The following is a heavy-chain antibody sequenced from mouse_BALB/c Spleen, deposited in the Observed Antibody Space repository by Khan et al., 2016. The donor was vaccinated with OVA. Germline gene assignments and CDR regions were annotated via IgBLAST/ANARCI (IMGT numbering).Heavy chain of an antibody. CDR1: GYTFTSYW. V-gene: IGHV1S41*01. J-gene: IGHJ4*01. Sequence: DLVKPGASVKLSCKASGYTFTSYWINWIKQRTGQGLEWIGRIAPGSGSTSYHEMFKNKAILTVDTFSSTAYIQFSSLSSEDSAVFFCARSNYYGSGLYAIDYWGQGTSVTVSS. D-gene: IGHD1-1*01. CDR3: ARSNYYGSGLYAIDY. CDR2: IAPGSGST.